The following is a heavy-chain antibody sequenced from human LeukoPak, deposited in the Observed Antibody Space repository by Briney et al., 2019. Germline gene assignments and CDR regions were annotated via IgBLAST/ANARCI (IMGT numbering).Heavy chain of an antibody. V-gene: IGHV4-59*01. CDR1: GGSISSYY. J-gene: IGHJ3*02. CDR2: IYYSGST. CDR3: SRDLEWHHGFDI. Sequence: SETLFLTCTVSGGSISSYYWSWIRQPPAKVLEWVGYIYYSGSTNSNPSLKSQVTISVDTSNNQLSLKLSSVTAADTAVYYCSRDLEWHHGFDIWGQGTIVTVSS. D-gene: IGHD3-3*01.